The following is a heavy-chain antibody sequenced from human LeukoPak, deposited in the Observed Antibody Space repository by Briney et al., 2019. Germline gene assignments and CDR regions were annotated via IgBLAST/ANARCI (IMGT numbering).Heavy chain of an antibody. V-gene: IGHV3-74*01. Sequence: GGSLRLSCAASGFTFSSYWMHWVRQAPGKGLVWVSRINSDGSSTIYADSVKGRVTISRDNAKNTLYLQMNSLRAEDTAVYYCAREPPYYYDSSGYYYEYFQRWGQGTLVTVSS. CDR2: INSDGSST. CDR1: GFTFSSYW. CDR3: AREPPYYYDSSGYYYEYFQR. D-gene: IGHD3-22*01. J-gene: IGHJ1*01.